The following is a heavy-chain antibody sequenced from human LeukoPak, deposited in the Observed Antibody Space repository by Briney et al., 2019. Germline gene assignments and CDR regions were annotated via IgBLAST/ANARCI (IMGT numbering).Heavy chain of an antibody. CDR2: MNPNSGNT. J-gene: IGHJ4*02. Sequence: GASVKVSCKASGYTFTSYDINWVRQATGQGLEWMGWMNPNSGNTGYAQKFQGRVTMTRNTSISTAYMELSRLRSDDTAVYYCAKSWEPGSWEYYFDYWGQGTLVTVSS. D-gene: IGHD1-26*01. V-gene: IGHV1-8*01. CDR3: AKSWEPGSWEYYFDY. CDR1: GYTFTSYD.